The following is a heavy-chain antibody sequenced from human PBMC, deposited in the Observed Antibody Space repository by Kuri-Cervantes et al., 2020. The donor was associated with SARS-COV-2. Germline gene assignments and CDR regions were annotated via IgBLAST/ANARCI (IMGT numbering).Heavy chain of an antibody. J-gene: IGHJ6*02. D-gene: IGHD1-7*01. Sequence: GSLRLSCTVSGGSISSSSYYWGWIRQPPGKGLEWIGSVSYTGNTYLNPSLKSRVTISVHTSKTQFSLNLSSVTVADAAVYYCARQVELSLDEYGMDIWGQGTTVTVSS. V-gene: IGHV4-39*01. CDR3: ARQVELSLDEYGMDI. CDR1: GGSISSSSYY. CDR2: VSYTGNT.